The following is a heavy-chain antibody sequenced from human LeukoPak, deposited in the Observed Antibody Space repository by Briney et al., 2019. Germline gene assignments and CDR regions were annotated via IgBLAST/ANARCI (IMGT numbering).Heavy chain of an antibody. J-gene: IGHJ3*02. V-gene: IGHV4-31*03. CDR2: IFYTGST. CDR1: GGSISSRSYY. D-gene: IGHD5-24*01. Sequence: SETLSLTCTVSGGSISSRSYYWSWIRQHPGKGLEWIGNIFYTGSTYYNPSLKSRVTISVDPSKNQFSLKLTSVTAADTAVYYCASRESRDGYNYDAFDIWGQGTMVTVSS. CDR3: ASRESRDGYNYDAFDI.